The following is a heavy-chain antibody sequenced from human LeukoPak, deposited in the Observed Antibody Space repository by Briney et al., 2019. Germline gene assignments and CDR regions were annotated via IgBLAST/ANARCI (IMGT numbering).Heavy chain of an antibody. J-gene: IGHJ6*02. V-gene: IGHV4-4*02. CDR2: IYHSGST. D-gene: IGHD5-12*01. CDR3: ASRGYSGYQGYYGMDV. CDR1: GGSISSSNW. Sequence: SGTLSLTCAVSGGSISSSNWWSWVRQPPGKGLEWIGEIYHSGSTNYNPSLKSRVTISVDKSKNQFSLKLSSVTAADTAVYYCASRGYSGYQGYYGMDVWGQGTTVTVSS.